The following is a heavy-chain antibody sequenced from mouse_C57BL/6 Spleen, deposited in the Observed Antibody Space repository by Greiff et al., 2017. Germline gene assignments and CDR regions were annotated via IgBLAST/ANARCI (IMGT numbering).Heavy chain of an antibody. J-gene: IGHJ3*01. V-gene: IGHV5-4*01. CDR3: ARDSSQLFAY. CDR1: GFTFSSYA. CDR2: ISDGGSYT. D-gene: IGHD1-1*01. Sequence: VQLQQSGGGLVKPGGSLKLSCAASGFTFSSYAMSWVRQTPEKRLEWVATISDGGSYTYYPDNVQGRFTISRDNATNNLYLQMSHLKSEDTAMYDCARDSSQLFAYWGQGTLVTVSA.